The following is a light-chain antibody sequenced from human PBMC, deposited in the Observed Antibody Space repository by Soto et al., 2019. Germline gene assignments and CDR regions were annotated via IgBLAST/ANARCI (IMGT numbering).Light chain of an antibody. CDR1: QSISSN. V-gene: IGKV3-15*01. Sequence: EVVMTQSPATLSVSPGERATLSCMASQSISSNLAWYQQKPGQAPRLLIYGASTRATGIPARFSGSGSGTEFTLTIYSLQSEDFAVYYCQQYNIWPITFGQGTKVDIK. J-gene: IGKJ1*01. CDR3: QQYNIWPIT. CDR2: GAS.